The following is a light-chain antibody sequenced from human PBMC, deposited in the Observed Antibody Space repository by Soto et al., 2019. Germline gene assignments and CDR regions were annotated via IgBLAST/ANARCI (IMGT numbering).Light chain of an antibody. V-gene: IGLV2-11*01. CDR1: SSDVGYYDY. CDR3: CSYAGSYTEL. Sequence: QSVLTQPRSVSGSPGQSVTISCTGTSSDVGYYDYVSWYQQHPGKAPKLIIYDVSTRPSGVPDRFSGSKSGNTASLTISGLQTEDEADYYCCSYAGSYTELFGGGTKHTVL. CDR2: DVS. J-gene: IGLJ2*01.